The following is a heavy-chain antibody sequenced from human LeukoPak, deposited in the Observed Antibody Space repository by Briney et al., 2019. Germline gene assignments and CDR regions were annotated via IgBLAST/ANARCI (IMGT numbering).Heavy chain of an antibody. J-gene: IGHJ4*02. D-gene: IGHD6-13*01. Sequence: SETLSLTCAVSGGSISSENWWAWVRQSPGKGLEWIGEIYHSGSANYNPSLRSRITLSLDKSKNQFSLRLISVTAADTAVYFCARGPSLAAHLDCWGLGILVTVSS. V-gene: IGHV4-4*02. CDR1: GGSISSENW. CDR2: IYHSGSA. CDR3: ARGPSLAAHLDC.